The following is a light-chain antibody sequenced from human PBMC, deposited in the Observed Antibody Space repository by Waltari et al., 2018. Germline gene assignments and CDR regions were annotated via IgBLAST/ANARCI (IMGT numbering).Light chain of an antibody. CDR1: QDILLW. V-gene: IGKV1-5*01. CDR3: QQYNNWPPYT. CDR2: DAS. J-gene: IGKJ2*01. Sequence: DIQMTQSPSTLSASVGDTVTITCRASQDILLWLAWYQQKPGNAPKLLIYDASNLEDGVPSRFSGTESGTEFTLTISSLQSEDFAVYYCQQYNNWPPYTFGQGTKLDIK.